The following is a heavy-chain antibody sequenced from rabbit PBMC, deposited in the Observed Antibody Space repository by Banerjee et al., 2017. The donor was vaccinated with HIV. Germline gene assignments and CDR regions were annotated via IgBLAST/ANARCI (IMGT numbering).Heavy chain of an antibody. Sequence: QEQLEESGGDLVKPEGALTLTCTASGVSFSSSYWICWVRQAPGKGLEWIACIYAGSSGSTYYASWAKGRFTISKNSSTTVTLQMTSLTAADTATYFCAREDYGGYGFFNLWGPGTLVTVS. V-gene: IGHV1S45*01. D-gene: IGHD2-1*01. J-gene: IGHJ4*01. CDR1: GVSFSSSYW. CDR2: IYAGSSGST. CDR3: AREDYGGYGFFNL.